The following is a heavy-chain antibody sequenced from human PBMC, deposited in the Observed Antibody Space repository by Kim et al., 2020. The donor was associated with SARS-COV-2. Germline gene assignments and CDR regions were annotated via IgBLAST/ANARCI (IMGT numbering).Heavy chain of an antibody. CDR2: INSDGSST. CDR1: GFTFSSYW. Sequence: GGSLRLSCAASGFTFSSYWMHWVRQAPGKGLVWVSRINSDGSSTSYADSVKGRFTISRDNAKNTLYLQMNSLRAEDTAVYYCARDGSFDWLDVNSGMDVWGQGTTVTVSS. J-gene: IGHJ6*02. CDR3: ARDGSFDWLDVNSGMDV. D-gene: IGHD3-9*01. V-gene: IGHV3-74*01.